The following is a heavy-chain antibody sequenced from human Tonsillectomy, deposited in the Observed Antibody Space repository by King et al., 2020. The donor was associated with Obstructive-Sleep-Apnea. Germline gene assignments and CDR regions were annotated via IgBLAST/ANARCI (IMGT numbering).Heavy chain of an antibody. J-gene: IGHJ4*02. CDR3: ERFSRSSAGAGPLYYFDY. Sequence: VQLVESGGGLVKPGGSLRLACAASGFTFSTYSVNWVRQAPGKGLEWVSSISSVTSYMYSADSVKGRFTISRDNAKNSLYLQMNSLRSEDTGIYYCERFSRSSAGAGPLYYFDYWGQGTLVTVSS. CDR1: GFTFSTYS. CDR2: ISSVTSYM. V-gene: IGHV3-21*01. D-gene: IGHD6-19*01.